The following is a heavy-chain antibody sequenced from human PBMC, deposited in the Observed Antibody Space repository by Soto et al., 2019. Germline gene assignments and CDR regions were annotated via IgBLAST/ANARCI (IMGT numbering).Heavy chain of an antibody. CDR1: GYPFTSYG. V-gene: IGHV1-18*04. CDR2: IIAYNGNT. CDR3: ARGETARAYYDFWSCYYGEVNWFDP. Sequence: GSSVKVSCKASGYPFTSYGISWVRQAPGQGLEWMGWIIAYNGNTNYAQKLQGRVTMTPDTSTSTAYMELRSLRSDDTAVYYCARGETARAYYDFWSCYYGEVNWFDPWGQGTLVTVSS. D-gene: IGHD3-3*01. J-gene: IGHJ5*02.